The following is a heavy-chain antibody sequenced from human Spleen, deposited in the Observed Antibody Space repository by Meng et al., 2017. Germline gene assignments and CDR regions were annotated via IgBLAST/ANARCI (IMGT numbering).Heavy chain of an antibody. D-gene: IGHD6-19*01. CDR2: IYYSGST. J-gene: IGHJ4*01. CDR1: GGSFSDSY. V-gene: IGHV4-59*06. Sequence: QLQLQHLGAELLKPSETLALACVVSGGSFSDSYWSWIRQPPGKGLEWIGYIYYSGSTYYNPSLKSLVTISVDPSKNQFSLMVSSVTAADTAVYYCASSGWYRGPNYFDYWGQGTLVTVSS. CDR3: ASSGWYRGPNYFDY.